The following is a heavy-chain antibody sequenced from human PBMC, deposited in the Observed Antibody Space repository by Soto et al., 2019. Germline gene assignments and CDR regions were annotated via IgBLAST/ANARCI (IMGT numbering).Heavy chain of an antibody. J-gene: IGHJ4*02. CDR2: ISGSGGST. CDR3: AKIAGGSSSSAYYFDY. Sequence: GGSLRLSCAASGFTFSSYAMSWVRQAPGKGLEWVSAISGSGGSTYYADSVKGRFTISRDNSKNTLYLQMNSLRAEDTAVYYCAKIAGGSSSSAYYFDYWGQGTLVTSPQ. V-gene: IGHV3-23*01. D-gene: IGHD6-6*01. CDR1: GFTFSSYA.